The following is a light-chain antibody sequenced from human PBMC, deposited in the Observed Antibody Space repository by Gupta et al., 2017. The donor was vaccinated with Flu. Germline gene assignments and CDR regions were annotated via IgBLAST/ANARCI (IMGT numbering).Light chain of an antibody. CDR3: QQYNDWQS. CDR1: QRIARN. CDR2: GAS. V-gene: IGKV3-15*01. J-gene: IGKJ2*03. Sequence: EAVMTQSPATLSVSPGERVTLSCRASQRIARNLAWYQQKPGQAPRLLIHGASTRATGIPARFSGSGSGTDFTLTISSLRSEDSAVYYCQQYNDWQSFGQGTRLEI.